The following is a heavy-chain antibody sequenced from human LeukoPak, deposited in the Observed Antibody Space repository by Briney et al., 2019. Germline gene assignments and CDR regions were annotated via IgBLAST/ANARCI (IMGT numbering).Heavy chain of an antibody. J-gene: IGHJ4*02. Sequence: ASVRVSCTASGYTFTVYYMHWVRHAPGQGLEWMGWINPNSGGTNYAQKFQGRVTMTRDTSISTAYMELSRLRSDDTAVYDCARGRRYSSGWYTYWGQGTLVTVSS. CDR3: ARGRRYSSGWYTY. V-gene: IGHV1-2*02. D-gene: IGHD6-19*01. CDR2: INPNSGGT. CDR1: GYTFTVYY.